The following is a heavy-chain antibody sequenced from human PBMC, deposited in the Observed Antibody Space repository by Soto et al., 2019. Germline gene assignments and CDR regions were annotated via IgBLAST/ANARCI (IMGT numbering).Heavy chain of an antibody. CDR3: ARCGVDFPYWYGMDG. Sequence: PGGSLRLSCAASGFTFSSYSMNWVRQAPGKGLEWVSYISSSSSTIYYADSVKGRFTISRDNAKNSLYLQMNSLRDEDTAVYYCARCGVDFPYWYGMDGWGQGTTVTVSS. CDR1: GFTFSSYS. V-gene: IGHV3-48*02. J-gene: IGHJ6*02. CDR2: ISSSSSTI. D-gene: IGHD2-8*02.